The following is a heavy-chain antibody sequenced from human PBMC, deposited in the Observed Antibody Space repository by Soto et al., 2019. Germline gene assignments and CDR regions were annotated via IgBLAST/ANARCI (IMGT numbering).Heavy chain of an antibody. CDR1: GGSISSYY. J-gene: IGHJ4*02. V-gene: IGHV4-59*01. D-gene: IGHD2-15*01. CDR2: IYYSGST. CDR3: ARDIAD. Sequence: TSETLSLTCTVSGGSISSYYWSWIRQPPGKGLEWIGYIYYSGSTNYNPSLKSRVTISVDTSKNQFSLKLSSVTAADTAVYYCARDIADWGQGTLVTVSS.